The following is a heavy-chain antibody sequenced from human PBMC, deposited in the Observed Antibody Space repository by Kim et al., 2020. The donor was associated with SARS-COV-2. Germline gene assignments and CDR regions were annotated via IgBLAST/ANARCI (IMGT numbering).Heavy chain of an antibody. J-gene: IGHJ6*02. CDR1: GVTFSSYA. Sequence: SVKVSCKASGVTFSSYAISWVRQAPGQGLEWMGGIIPIFGTANYAQKFQGRVTITADESTSTAYMELSSLRSEDTAVYYCARPEPDYGSGNYGMDVWGQGTTVTVSS. D-gene: IGHD3-10*01. CDR3: ARPEPDYGSGNYGMDV. CDR2: IIPIFGTA. V-gene: IGHV1-69*13.